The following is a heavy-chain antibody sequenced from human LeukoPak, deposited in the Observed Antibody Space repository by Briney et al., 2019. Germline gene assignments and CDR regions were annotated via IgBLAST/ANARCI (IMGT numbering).Heavy chain of an antibody. CDR2: TSAGDGSR. V-gene: IGHV3-23*01. J-gene: IGHJ3*02. CDR1: AFTFSDYA. D-gene: IGHD2-15*01. Sequence: GGSLRLSCAASAFTFSDYAMTWVRQAPGKGLEWVSVTSAGDGSRHYADSVKGRFTISRDNFKNTLYLQMNSLRAEDTAVYYCAKTLGSGGFFFAFDIWGQGTMVTVSS. CDR3: AKTLGSGGFFFAFDI.